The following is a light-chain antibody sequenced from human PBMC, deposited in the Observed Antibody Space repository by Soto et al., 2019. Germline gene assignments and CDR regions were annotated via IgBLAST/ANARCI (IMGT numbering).Light chain of an antibody. J-gene: IGKJ1*01. CDR3: QQSDSSPST. CDR1: QSVSSK. V-gene: IGKV3-20*01. Sequence: IVMTQSPASLSSSPGERATITCRASQSVSSKLNWYQQKPGQAPKLLIYGASSMHSGIPDRFSGSGSGTDFTLTISSLEPEDFAMYYCQQSDSSPSTFGQGTKVDI. CDR2: GAS.